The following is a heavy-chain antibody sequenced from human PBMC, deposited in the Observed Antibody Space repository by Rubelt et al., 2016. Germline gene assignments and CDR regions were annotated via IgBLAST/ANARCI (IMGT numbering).Heavy chain of an antibody. CDR1: A. J-gene: IGHJ4*02. CDR2: ISGSGGST. V-gene: IGHV3-23*01. D-gene: IGHD2-2*01. CDR3: AREPLYPYASAWYYFDY. Sequence: AMSWVRQAPGKGLEWVSAISGSGGSTYYADSVKGRFTISRDNSKNTLFLQLNSLRAEDTAVYYCAREPLYPYASAWYYFDYWGQGTLVTVSS.